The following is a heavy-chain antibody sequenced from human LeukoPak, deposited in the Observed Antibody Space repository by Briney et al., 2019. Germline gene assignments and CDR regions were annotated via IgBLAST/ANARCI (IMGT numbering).Heavy chain of an antibody. J-gene: IGHJ5*02. CDR3: ARDEYRSRWLHP. Sequence: GGSLRLSCAASGFTFSNYWMSWVRQAPGKGLEGMANIKQDGSEKYYVDSVKGRFTISRDNAQNSVHLQMNSLRAEDTAVYHCARDEYRSRWLHPWGQGTLVTVTS. V-gene: IGHV3-7*01. CDR2: IKQDGSEK. D-gene: IGHD5-24*01. CDR1: GFTFSNYW.